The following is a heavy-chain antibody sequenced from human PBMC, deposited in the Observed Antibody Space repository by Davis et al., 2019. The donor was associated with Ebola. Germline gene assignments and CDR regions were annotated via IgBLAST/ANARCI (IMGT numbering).Heavy chain of an antibody. J-gene: IGHJ5*02. CDR2: IRYDGSNK. CDR1: GFIFRNYV. Sequence: GGSLRLSCETSGFIFRNYVMSWVRQAPGKGLEWVAFIRYDGSNKYYADSVKGRFTISRDNSKKTMYLQMNSLRAEDTAVYYCARLGDGYRPWGQGTLVIVSP. CDR3: ARLGDGYRP. V-gene: IGHV3-33*08. D-gene: IGHD5-24*01.